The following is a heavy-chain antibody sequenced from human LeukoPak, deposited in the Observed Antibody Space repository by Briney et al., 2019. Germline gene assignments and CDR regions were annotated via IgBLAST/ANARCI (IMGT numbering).Heavy chain of an antibody. V-gene: IGHV4-39*01. D-gene: IGHD1-26*01. CDR2: IYYSGST. CDR3: ARFWEVLNAFDI. J-gene: IGHJ3*02. CDR1: GDSISSNSYY. Sequence: KPSETLSLTCTVSGDSISSNSYYWGWVRQPPGKGLEWIASIYYSGSTYYNPSLKSRVTISVDTSKNQFSLKLSSVTAADTAVYYCARFWEVLNAFDIWGQGTMVTVSS.